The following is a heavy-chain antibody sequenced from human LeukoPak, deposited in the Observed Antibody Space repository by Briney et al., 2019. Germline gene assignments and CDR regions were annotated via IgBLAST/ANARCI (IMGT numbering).Heavy chain of an antibody. V-gene: IGHV4-39*01. D-gene: IGHD6-13*01. CDR1: GGSISSSGYY. CDR3: ARHGGIAAAGKDGHPSDY. Sequence: SETLSLTCTVSGGSISSSGYYWGWVRQPPGKGLEWIGSIYSGGSTYYIPSLKSRLTISLDTSKSQFSLKLSSVTAADTAVYYCARHGGIAAAGKDGHPSDYWGQGTLVTVSS. CDR2: IYSGGST. J-gene: IGHJ4*02.